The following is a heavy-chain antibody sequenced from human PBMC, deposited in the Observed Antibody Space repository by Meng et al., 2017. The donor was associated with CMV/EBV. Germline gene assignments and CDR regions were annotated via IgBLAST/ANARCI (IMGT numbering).Heavy chain of an antibody. J-gene: IGHJ4*02. CDR3: ARESMVRGED. D-gene: IGHD3-10*01. V-gene: IGHV4-34*01. Sequence: QLQLQQWGAGLLKPSETPSLTCAVYGGSFSGYYWSWIRQPPGKGLEWIGEINHSGSTNYNPSLKSRVTISVDTSKNQFSLKLSSVTAANTAVYYCARESMVRGEDWGQGTLVTVSS. CDR1: GGSFSGYY. CDR2: INHSGST.